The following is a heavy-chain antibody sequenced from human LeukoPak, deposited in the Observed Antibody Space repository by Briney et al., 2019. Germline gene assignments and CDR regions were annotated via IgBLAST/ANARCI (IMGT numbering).Heavy chain of an antibody. D-gene: IGHD6-13*01. CDR2: IHHSGST. Sequence: SETLSLTCTVSGGSISSSSYYWGWIRQPPGKGLEWIGSIHHSGSTYYNPSLKSRVTISVDTSKNQLSLKLNSVTAADTAVYYCARVAAGIGFFQHWGQGTLVTVSS. V-gene: IGHV4-39*07. CDR3: ARVAAGIGFFQH. J-gene: IGHJ1*01. CDR1: GGSISSSSYY.